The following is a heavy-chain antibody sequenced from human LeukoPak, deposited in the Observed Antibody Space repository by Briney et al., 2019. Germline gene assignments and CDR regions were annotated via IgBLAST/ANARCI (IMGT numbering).Heavy chain of an antibody. J-gene: IGHJ4*02. Sequence: PGGSLRLSCAASGFTFSSYGMHWVRQAPGKGLEWVAVICYDGSNKYYADSVKGRLTISRDNSKNTVYLQMNSLRAEDTAVYYCAKSLTYYHENSDSIWGQGTLVTVSS. V-gene: IGHV3-33*06. CDR2: ICYDGSNK. CDR3: AKSLTYYHENSDSI. D-gene: IGHD3-22*01. CDR1: GFTFSSYG.